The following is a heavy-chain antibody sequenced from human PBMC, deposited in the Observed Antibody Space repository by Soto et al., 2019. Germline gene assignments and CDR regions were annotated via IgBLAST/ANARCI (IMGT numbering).Heavy chain of an antibody. Sequence: GGSLRLSCAASGFTFSSYSMNWVRQAPGKGLEWVSSISSSSSYIYYADSVKGRFTISRDNAKNSLYLQMNSLRAEDTAVYYSAGDTLYYDLLTGYPGPAFDYWGQGTLVTVSS. J-gene: IGHJ4*02. V-gene: IGHV3-21*01. CDR3: AGDTLYYDLLTGYPGPAFDY. CDR1: GFTFSSYS. D-gene: IGHD3-9*01. CDR2: ISSSSSYI.